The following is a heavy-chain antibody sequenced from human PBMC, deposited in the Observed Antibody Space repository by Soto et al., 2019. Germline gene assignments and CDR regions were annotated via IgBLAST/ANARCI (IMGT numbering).Heavy chain of an antibody. V-gene: IGHV3-48*01. D-gene: IGHD3-3*01. CDR2: ISSSSSTI. J-gene: IGHJ4*02. CDR1: GFTFSSHS. CDR3: ARERGGGIKIFGVVEGYFDY. Sequence: PGGSLRLSCAASGFTFSSHSMNWVRQAPGKRLEWVSYISSSSSTIYYADSVQGRFTISRDNAKNSLYLQMNSLRAEDTAVYYCARERGGGIKIFGVVEGYFDYWSQGTLVTVSS.